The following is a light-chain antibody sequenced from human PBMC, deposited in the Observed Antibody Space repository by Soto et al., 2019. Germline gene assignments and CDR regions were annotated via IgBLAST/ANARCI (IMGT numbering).Light chain of an antibody. CDR1: QDIYTF. J-gene: IGKJ5*01. CDR3: EQSDITPPIT. Sequence: DINITHSPSSLSASVGNRVTIACRASQDIYTFLNWYQQKPGKAPKLLIFGASSLQSGVPSRFSGSGSGTVFTLTISSLQPEDFATYYCEQSDITPPITFGQGTRLEIK. V-gene: IGKV1-39*01. CDR2: GAS.